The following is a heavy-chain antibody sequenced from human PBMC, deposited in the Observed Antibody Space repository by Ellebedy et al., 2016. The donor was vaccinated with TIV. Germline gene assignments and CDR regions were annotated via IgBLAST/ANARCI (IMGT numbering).Heavy chain of an antibody. D-gene: IGHD6-13*01. CDR3: ARDHSPDAFDI. Sequence: SETLSLXCTVSGGSISSGDYYWSWIRQPPGKGLEWIGYIYYSGSTYYNPSLKSRVTISVDTSKNQFSLKLSSVTAADTAVYYCARDHSPDAFDIWGQGTMVTVSS. CDR2: IYYSGST. V-gene: IGHV4-30-4*02. CDR1: GGSISSGDYY. J-gene: IGHJ3*02.